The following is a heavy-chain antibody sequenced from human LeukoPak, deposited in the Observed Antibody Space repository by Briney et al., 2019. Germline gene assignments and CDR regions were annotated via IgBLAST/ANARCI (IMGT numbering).Heavy chain of an antibody. CDR1: GFTFSSYS. V-gene: IGHV3-48*01. Sequence: GGSLRLSCAASGFTFSSYSMNWVRQAPGKGLEWVSYISSSSSTIYYADSVKGRFTISRDNAKNSLYLQMNSLRAEDTAVYYCAREGLAAAAYYYYGMDVWGQGTTVTVSS. CDR3: AREGLAAAAYYYYGMDV. J-gene: IGHJ6*02. D-gene: IGHD6-13*01. CDR2: ISSSSSTI.